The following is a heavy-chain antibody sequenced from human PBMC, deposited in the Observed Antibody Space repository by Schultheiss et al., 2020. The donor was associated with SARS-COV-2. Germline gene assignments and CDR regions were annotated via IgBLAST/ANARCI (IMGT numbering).Heavy chain of an antibody. D-gene: IGHD3-22*01. V-gene: IGHV1-69*02. CDR2: IIPMLGIA. Sequence: SVKVSCKTSRGTFSSYTISWVRQAPGQGLEWMGRIIPMLGIANYAQNFQGRVTVTADKSTSTAYMELSSLRSEDTAVYYCAKFYDSSGYYYVDYWGQGTLVTVSS. J-gene: IGHJ4*02. CDR3: AKFYDSSGYYYVDY. CDR1: RGTFSSYT.